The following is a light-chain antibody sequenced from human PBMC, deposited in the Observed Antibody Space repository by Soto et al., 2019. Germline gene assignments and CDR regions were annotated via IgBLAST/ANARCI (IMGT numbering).Light chain of an antibody. V-gene: IGKV1-39*01. Sequence: DIQLTQSPSSLSASVGDRVTITCRSSQSIATFLNWYQQVPGKPPKLLIYGASTLLSGDPSRFSGGGSGTDFTLTITSLQSEDFATYYCQHTYNIPLTFGRGTKVEI. J-gene: IGKJ1*01. CDR2: GAS. CDR1: QSIATF. CDR3: QHTYNIPLT.